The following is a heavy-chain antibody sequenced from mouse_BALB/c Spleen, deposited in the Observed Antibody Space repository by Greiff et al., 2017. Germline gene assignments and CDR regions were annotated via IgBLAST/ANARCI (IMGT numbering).Heavy chain of an antibody. CDR3: ARDGEVRRYYYAMDY. V-gene: IGHV5-4*02. J-gene: IGHJ4*01. CDR2: ISDGGSYT. Sequence: DVKLVESGGGLVKPGGSLKLSCAASGFTFSDYYMYWVRQTPEKRLEWVATISDGGSYTYYPDSVKGRFTISRDNAKNNLYLQMSSLKSEATAMYYCARDGEVRRYYYAMDYWGQGTSVTVAA. D-gene: IGHD2-14*01. CDR1: GFTFSDYY.